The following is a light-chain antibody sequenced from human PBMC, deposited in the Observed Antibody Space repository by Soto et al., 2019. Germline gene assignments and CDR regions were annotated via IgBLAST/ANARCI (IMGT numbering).Light chain of an antibody. J-gene: IGLJ1*01. CDR3: SSYTNINTRACV. Sequence: QSALPQPASVSGSPGQSITISCTGTSSDVGGYNSVSWFQHHPGHAPKLIIYEVTDRPSGVSNRFSGSKSGNTASLTISGLQAEDEAEYYCSSYTNINTRACVFGTGTKVTVL. CDR1: SSDVGGYNS. V-gene: IGLV2-14*01. CDR2: EVT.